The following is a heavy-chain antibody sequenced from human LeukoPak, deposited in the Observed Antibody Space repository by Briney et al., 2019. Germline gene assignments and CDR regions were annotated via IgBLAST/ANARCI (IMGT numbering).Heavy chain of an antibody. V-gene: IGHV4-34*01. D-gene: IGHD6-13*01. CDR2: INHSGST. CDR1: GGSFSGYY. Sequence: SETLSLTCAVYGGSFSGYYWSWIRQPPGKGLEWIGEINHSGSTNYNPSLKSRVTISVDTSKNQFSLKLSSVTAADTAVYYCAGVRQLAHYYYYYYMDVWGKGTTVTVSS. CDR3: AGVRQLAHYYYYYYMDV. J-gene: IGHJ6*03.